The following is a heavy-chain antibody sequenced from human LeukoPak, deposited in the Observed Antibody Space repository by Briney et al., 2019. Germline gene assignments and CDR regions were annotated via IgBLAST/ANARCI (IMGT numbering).Heavy chain of an antibody. CDR2: IKSKTDGGTT. Sequence: PGGSLRLSCVGSGFTFSDAWISWVRQAPGKGLEWVGRIKSKTDGGTTDYAAPVKGRFTISRDDSKNTLYLQMNSLKTEDTAVYYCTTDSWFGELLRYWGQGTLVTVSS. J-gene: IGHJ4*02. D-gene: IGHD3-10*01. CDR1: GFTFSDAW. V-gene: IGHV3-15*01. CDR3: TTDSWFGELLRY.